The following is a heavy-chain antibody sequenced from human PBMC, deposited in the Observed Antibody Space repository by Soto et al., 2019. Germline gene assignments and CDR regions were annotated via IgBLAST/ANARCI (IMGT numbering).Heavy chain of an antibody. J-gene: IGHJ5*02. V-gene: IGHV3-49*04. CDR3: TRATTIFGVAYWFDP. D-gene: IGHD3-3*01. CDR1: GFTFGDYA. Sequence: PGGSLRLSCTASGFTFGDYAMSWVRQAPGKGLEWVGFIRSKAYGGTTEYAASVKGRFTISRDDSKSIAYLQMNSLKTEDTAVYYCTRATTIFGVAYWFDPWGQGTLVTVSS. CDR2: IRSKAYGGTT.